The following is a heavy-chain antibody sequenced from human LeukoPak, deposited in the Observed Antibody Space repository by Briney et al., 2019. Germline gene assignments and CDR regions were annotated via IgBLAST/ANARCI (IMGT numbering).Heavy chain of an antibody. CDR3: ARAYYDILTGYYWYYFDY. Sequence: GGSLRLSRAASGFTFSSYEMNWVRQAPGKGLEWVSYISSSGSTIYYADSVKGRFTISRDNAKNSLYLQMNSLRAEDTAVYYCARAYYDILTGYYWYYFDYWGQGTLVTVSS. J-gene: IGHJ4*02. CDR1: GFTFSSYE. D-gene: IGHD3-9*01. CDR2: ISSSGSTI. V-gene: IGHV3-48*03.